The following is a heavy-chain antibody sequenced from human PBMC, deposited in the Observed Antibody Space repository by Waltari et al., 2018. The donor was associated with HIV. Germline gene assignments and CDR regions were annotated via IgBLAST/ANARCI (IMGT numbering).Heavy chain of an antibody. Sequence: QVTLRESGPGLVQISQPLSLTCSVSGASVNNPTSYCTWIRQSPGRGMEWIGYVYYTGTSFFNPSLRGRVKLSVDKRQNLFFLTLESTTGADTAIYYCAREIYCASASCSTHYVIDLWGQGIPVSV. CDR1: GASVNNPTSY. J-gene: IGHJ5*02. V-gene: IGHV4-30-4*01. CDR2: VYYTGTS. CDR3: AREIYCASASCSTHYVIDL. D-gene: IGHD2-21*01.